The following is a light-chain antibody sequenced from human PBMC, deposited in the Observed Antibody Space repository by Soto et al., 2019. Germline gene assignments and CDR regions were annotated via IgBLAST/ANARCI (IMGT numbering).Light chain of an antibody. CDR3: QQYNSYPWT. J-gene: IGKJ1*01. Sequence: DIQVTQSPATLSSSVGDRVTITCRASQSISSWLAGYQQKPGKAPKLLIYDASSLESGVPSRFSGSGSGTEFTLTITSLQPDDFATYYCQQYNSYPWTFGQGTKVDI. CDR2: DAS. CDR1: QSISSW. V-gene: IGKV1-5*01.